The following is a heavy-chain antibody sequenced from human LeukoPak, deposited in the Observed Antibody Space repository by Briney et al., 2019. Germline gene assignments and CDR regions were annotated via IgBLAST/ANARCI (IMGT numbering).Heavy chain of an antibody. CDR2: ISGGGGST. D-gene: IGHD4-17*01. V-gene: IGHV3-23*01. J-gene: IGHJ5*02. CDR1: GFTFSNYA. Sequence: GGSLRLSCAASGFTFSNYALSWVRQAPGKGLEWVSGISGGGGSTYYADSVKGRFTTSRDKSKNTLYLQMDSLRAEDTAVYYCAKVRDSATVTGRFDNWGQGTMVTVSS. CDR3: AKVRDSATVTGRFDN.